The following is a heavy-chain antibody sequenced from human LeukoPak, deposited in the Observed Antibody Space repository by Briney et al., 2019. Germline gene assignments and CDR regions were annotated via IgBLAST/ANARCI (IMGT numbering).Heavy chain of an antibody. CDR2: IYSGGST. Sequence: PGGSLRLSCAASGFTVSSNYMSWVRQAPGKGLEWVSVIYSGGSTYYADSVKGRFTISRDNSENTLYLQMNSLRAEDTAVYYCARDSLRGELPFDYWGQGTLVTVSS. CDR1: GFTVSSNY. J-gene: IGHJ4*02. D-gene: IGHD1-26*01. V-gene: IGHV3-66*01. CDR3: ARDSLRGELPFDY.